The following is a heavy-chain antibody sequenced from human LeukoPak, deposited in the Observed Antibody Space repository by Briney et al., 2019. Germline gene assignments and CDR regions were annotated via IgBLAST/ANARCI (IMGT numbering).Heavy chain of an antibody. CDR2: ISYSGST. CDR1: GGSISSYY. J-gene: IGHJ5*02. V-gene: IGHV4-59*08. D-gene: IGHD2-2*01. CDR3: ARHWGGYCSSNTCYNWFDP. Sequence: SETLSLTCTVSGGSISSYYWSWIRQPPGKGLEWIGYISYSGSTNYNPSLKSRVSISVDTSKNQFSLKLSSVTAADTAAYYCARHWGGYCSSNTCYNWFDPWGQGTLVTVSS.